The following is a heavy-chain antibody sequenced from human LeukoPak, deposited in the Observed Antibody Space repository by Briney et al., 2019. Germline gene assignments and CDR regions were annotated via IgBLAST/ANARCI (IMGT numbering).Heavy chain of an antibody. CDR3: GSDNCGSPTFLDY. V-gene: IGHV3-33*05. Sequence: PGGSLRLSCAVSGFTFSNFDLQWVCQAPGQGLEWVAAIQHDGSKKYYGDSVKGRFTISRDNSKNTVYLQTNSLRAEDTAVYYSGSDNCGSPTFLDYWGQGTLVSVSS. J-gene: IGHJ4*02. CDR2: IQHDGSKK. CDR1: GFTFSNFD. D-gene: IGHD2-21*01.